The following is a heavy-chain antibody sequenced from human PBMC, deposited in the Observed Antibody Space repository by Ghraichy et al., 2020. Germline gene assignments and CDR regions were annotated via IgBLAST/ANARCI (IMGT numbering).Heavy chain of an antibody. V-gene: IGHV3-30-3*01. D-gene: IGHD3-22*01. J-gene: IGHJ6*02. CDR1: GFTFSSYA. CDR2: ISYDGSNK. CDR3: AKERDTSGYYSFRGDYYGMDV. Sequence: LSLTCAASGFTFSSYAVHWVRQPPGKGLEWVAVISYDGSNKFYADSVKGRFTVSRDNSKNTLYVQMNSLRAEDTAVYYCAKERDTSGYYSFRGDYYGMDVWGQGTTVTVSS.